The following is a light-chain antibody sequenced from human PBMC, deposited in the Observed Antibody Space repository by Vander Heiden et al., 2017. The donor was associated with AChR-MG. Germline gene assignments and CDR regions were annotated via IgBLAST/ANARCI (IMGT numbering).Light chain of an antibody. V-gene: IGLV3-1*01. J-gene: IGLJ2*01. Sequence: SYELTQPPSVSVSPGQTASITCPGDKLGNKYVCWYQQKPGQSPVLVIYQDTNRPSGIPERFSGSNSGNTATLTISGTQAMDEADYYCQAWDSSSVVFGGGTKLTVL. CDR1: KLGNKY. CDR3: QAWDSSSVV. CDR2: QDT.